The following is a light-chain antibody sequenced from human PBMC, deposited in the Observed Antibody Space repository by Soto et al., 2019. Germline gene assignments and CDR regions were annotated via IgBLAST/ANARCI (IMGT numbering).Light chain of an antibody. J-gene: IGKJ4*01. CDR3: QQSYSTPPT. CDR1: QSISSY. V-gene: IGKV1-39*01. Sequence: DIQMTQSPSSLSASVGDRVTITCRASQSISSYLNWYQQKPGKAPKFMIFAASSLQSGVPSRFSGSGPGTDFTLTISSLQPEDFATYYCQQSYSTPPTFGGGTKVDIK. CDR2: AAS.